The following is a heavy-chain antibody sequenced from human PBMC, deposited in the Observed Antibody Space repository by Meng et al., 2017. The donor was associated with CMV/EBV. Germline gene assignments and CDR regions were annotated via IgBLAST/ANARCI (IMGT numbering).Heavy chain of an antibody. D-gene: IGHD3-10*01. V-gene: IGHV4-39*07. J-gene: IGHJ4*02. CDR3: VTWLWFGELSGYYFDY. CDR1: GGSISSSSSY. Sequence: LHLPESGPGLVNPSEPLPLPCTVSGGSISSSSSYWGWIRQPPGKGLEWIGSIYYSGSTYYNPSFKSRVTISVDTSKNQFSLKLSSVTAADTAVYYCVTWLWFGELSGYYFDYWGQGTLVTVPQ. CDR2: IYYSGST.